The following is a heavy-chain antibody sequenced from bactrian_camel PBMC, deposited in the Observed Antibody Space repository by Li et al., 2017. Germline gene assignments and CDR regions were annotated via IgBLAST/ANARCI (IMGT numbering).Heavy chain of an antibody. V-gene: IGHV3S26*01. D-gene: IGHD3*01. CDR1: GYTYSSYC. Sequence: QVQLVESGGGSVQAGGSLTLSCTASGYTYSSYCMGWFRQAPGKEREGVAAIDGDGRTSYADSVKGRFTISQDNAKKMVYLRMNSLQPEDTAMYYCAADFMDAYACYSGSSLAYEYNYRGQGTQVTVS. J-gene: IGHJ4*01. CDR2: IDGDGRT. CDR3: AADFMDAYACYSGSSLAYEYNY.